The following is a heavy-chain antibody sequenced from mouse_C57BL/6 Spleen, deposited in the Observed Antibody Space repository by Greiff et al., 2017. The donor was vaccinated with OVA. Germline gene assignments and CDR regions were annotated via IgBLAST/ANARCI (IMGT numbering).Heavy chain of an antibody. Sequence: EVHLVESGAGLVKPGGSLKLSCAASGFTFSSYAMSWVRQTPEKRLEWVAYISSGGDYIYYADTVKGRFTISRDNARNTLYLQMSSLKSEDTAMYYCTRDRGDYYGSSPFAYWGQGTLVTVSA. CDR1: GFTFSSYA. V-gene: IGHV5-9-1*02. CDR2: ISSGGDYI. D-gene: IGHD1-1*01. CDR3: TRDRGDYYGSSPFAY. J-gene: IGHJ3*01.